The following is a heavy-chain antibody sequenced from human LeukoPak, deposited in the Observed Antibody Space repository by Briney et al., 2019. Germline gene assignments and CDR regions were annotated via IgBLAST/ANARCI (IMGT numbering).Heavy chain of an antibody. CDR3: ARDTIQWSGSYYFRGAFDI. V-gene: IGHV3-7*05. D-gene: IGHD1-26*01. Sequence: PGGSLRLSCAASGFTFSSYWMSWVRQAPGKGLEWVANIKQDGSEKYYVDSVKGRFTISRDNAKNSLYLQMNSLRAEDTAVYYCARDTIQWSGSYYFRGAFDIWGQGTMVTVSS. CDR2: IKQDGSEK. CDR1: GFTFSSYW. J-gene: IGHJ3*02.